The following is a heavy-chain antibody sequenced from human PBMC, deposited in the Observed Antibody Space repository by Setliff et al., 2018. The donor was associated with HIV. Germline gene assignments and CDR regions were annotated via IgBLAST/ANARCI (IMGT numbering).Heavy chain of an antibody. CDR2: MNPNSGNT. V-gene: IGHV1-8*02. CDR1: GYTFTSYD. CDR3: ARVYRNYYAMDV. Sequence: ASVKVSCKASGYTFTSYDINWVRQATGQGLEWMGWMNPNSGNTGYAQKFQGRVTMTRNTSISTAYMELSSLRSEDTAVYYCARVYRNYYAMDVWGQGTTVTVSS. J-gene: IGHJ6*02.